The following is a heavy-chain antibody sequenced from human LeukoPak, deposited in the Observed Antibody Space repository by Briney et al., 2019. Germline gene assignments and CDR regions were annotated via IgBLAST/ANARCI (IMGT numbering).Heavy chain of an antibody. CDR3: AKEGAGFQNGMDV. D-gene: IGHD2/OR15-2a*01. J-gene: IGHJ6*02. Sequence: GKSLTLSCAASGFTFSSYGMHWVRQAPGKELEWVAVISYDGSNKYYADSVKGRFTISRDNSKNTLYLQMNSLRAEDTAVYYCAKEGAGFQNGMDVWGQGTTVTVSS. V-gene: IGHV3-30*18. CDR1: GFTFSSYG. CDR2: ISYDGSNK.